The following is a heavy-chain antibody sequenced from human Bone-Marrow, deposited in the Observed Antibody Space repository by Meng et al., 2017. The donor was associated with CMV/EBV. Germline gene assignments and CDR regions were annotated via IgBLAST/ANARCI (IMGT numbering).Heavy chain of an antibody. V-gene: IGHV1-18*01. J-gene: IGHJ4*02. Sequence: ASVKVSCKASGYTFNSYGISWVRQAPGQGLEWMGWISGYDGRTNYGQKFQGRVTMTTDTSTSTAYMELRNLRSDDTATYYCARAAGALFGPIDSWGQGTLVTVSS. CDR2: ISGYDGRT. D-gene: IGHD1-26*01. CDR1: GYTFNSYG. CDR3: ARAAGALFGPIDS.